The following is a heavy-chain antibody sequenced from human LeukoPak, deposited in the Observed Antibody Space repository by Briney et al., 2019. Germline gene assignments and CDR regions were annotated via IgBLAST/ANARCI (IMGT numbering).Heavy chain of an antibody. V-gene: IGHV4-30-2*01. CDR3: ARERVGCSSTSCYIFDY. CDR1: GGSISSGGYY. Sequence: PSETLSLTCTVSGGSISSGGYYWSWIRQPPGKGLEGIGYIYHSGSTYYNPSLKSRVTISVDRSTNQFSLKLSSVTAADTAVYYCARERVGCSSTSCYIFDYWGQGTLVTVSS. D-gene: IGHD2-2*02. CDR2: IYHSGST. J-gene: IGHJ4*02.